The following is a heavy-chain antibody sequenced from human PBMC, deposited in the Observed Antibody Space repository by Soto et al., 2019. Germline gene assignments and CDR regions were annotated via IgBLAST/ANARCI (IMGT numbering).Heavy chain of an antibody. CDR1: GFTFSSYG. J-gene: IGHJ3*02. CDR3: AKDLRHYGAGSGDALDI. Sequence: QVQLVESGGGVVQPGRSLRLSCAASGFTFSSYGMNWVRQAPGKGLEWVAVISYDGSNKYYVDSVKGRFTISRDNAKNTLYLQMNSLRAEDTAVYYCAKDLRHYGAGSGDALDIWGQGTMVTVSS. D-gene: IGHD4-17*01. V-gene: IGHV3-30*18. CDR2: ISYDGSNK.